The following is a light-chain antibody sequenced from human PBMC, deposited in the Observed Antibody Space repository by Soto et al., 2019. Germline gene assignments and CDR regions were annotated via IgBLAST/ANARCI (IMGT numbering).Light chain of an antibody. CDR3: QQYNSWTWM. CDR2: GAS. J-gene: IGKJ1*01. V-gene: IGKV3-15*01. CDR1: QGIGDT. Sequence: EVVSRQSPATLSVSPGEGATLSFRASQGIGDTLAWYQHKPGQPPRLLLYGASTWASGIPVRFSGSGSGTDFTLTISSLQSEDFAIYYCQQYNSWTWMFGQGTKVDI.